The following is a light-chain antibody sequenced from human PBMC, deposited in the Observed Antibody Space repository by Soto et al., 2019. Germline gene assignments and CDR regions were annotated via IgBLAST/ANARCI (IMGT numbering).Light chain of an antibody. CDR1: QSIGSR. V-gene: IGKV1-5*01. CDR3: KQYNYYRT. J-gene: IGKJ1*01. CDR2: DAS. Sequence: DIQMTQSPSTLSASVGDRVTITCRASQSIGSRLAWYQQKPGQAPKVLISDASSLESGVPSRFSGSGSGTAFTLTISSLQPDYFAPYYCKQYNYYRTFGQGTKVEIK.